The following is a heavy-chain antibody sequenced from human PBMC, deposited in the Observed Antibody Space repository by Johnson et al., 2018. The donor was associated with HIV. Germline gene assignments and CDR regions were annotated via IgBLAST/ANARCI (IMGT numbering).Heavy chain of an antibody. V-gene: IGHV3-66*01. CDR1: GFNVSSNY. D-gene: IGHD3-16*01. Sequence: VQVVESGGGLVQPGGSLRLSCVVSGFNVSSNYMSWVRQAPGKGLEWVSVIYKGGSVYYVDSVKGRFIISRDNSKNTVFLHMNSLRAEDTAVYYGARGGGEGAFDIWAKGQWSPSLQ. CDR2: IYKGGSV. CDR3: ARGGGEGAFDI. J-gene: IGHJ3*02.